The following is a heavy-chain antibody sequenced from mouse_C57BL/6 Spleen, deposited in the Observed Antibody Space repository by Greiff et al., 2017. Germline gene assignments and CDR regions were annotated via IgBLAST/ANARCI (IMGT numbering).Heavy chain of an antibody. J-gene: IGHJ1*03. CDR3: ARGGLLHWYFDV. CDR2: INYDGSST. Sequence: VQLKESEGGLVQPGSSMKLSCTASGFTFSDYYMAWVRQVPEKGLEWVANINYDGSSTYYLDSLKSRFIISRDNAKNILYLQMSSLKSEDTATYYCARGGLLHWYFDVWGTGTTVTVSS. D-gene: IGHD2-3*01. CDR1: GFTFSDYY. V-gene: IGHV5-16*01.